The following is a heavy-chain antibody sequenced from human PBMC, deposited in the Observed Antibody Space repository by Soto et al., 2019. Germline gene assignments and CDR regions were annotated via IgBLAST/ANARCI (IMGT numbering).Heavy chain of an antibody. V-gene: IGHV2-26*01. CDR3: ARIPDHNWNPNWFDP. CDR2: IFSNDEK. Sequence: GSGPTLVNPTETLTLTCTVSGFSLSNARMGVSWIRQPPGKALEWLAHIFSNDEKSYSTSLKSRLTISKDTSKSQVVLTMTNMDPVDTATYYCARIPDHNWNPNWFDPWGQGTLVTVSS. CDR1: GFSLSNARMG. J-gene: IGHJ5*02. D-gene: IGHD1-20*01.